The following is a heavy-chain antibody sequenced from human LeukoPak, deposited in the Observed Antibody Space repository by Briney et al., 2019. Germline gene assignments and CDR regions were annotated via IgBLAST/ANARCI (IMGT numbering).Heavy chain of an antibody. CDR2: IYYSGNT. CDR3: ARGNRGSDFDY. V-gene: IGHV4-30-4*01. Sequence: SETLSLTCTVSGGSISTGDYYWSWIRQPPGKGLEWIGYIYYSGNTYYSPSLNSRVTISVDTSKNQFSLRLNSVTAADTAVYYCARGNRGSDFDYWGQGTLVTVSS. D-gene: IGHD7-27*01. CDR1: GGSISTGDYY. J-gene: IGHJ4*02.